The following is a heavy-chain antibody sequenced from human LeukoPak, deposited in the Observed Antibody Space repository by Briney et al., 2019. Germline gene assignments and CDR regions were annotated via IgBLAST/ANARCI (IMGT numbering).Heavy chain of an antibody. Sequence: PGGSLRLSCAASGFTFSSYGMHWVRQAPGKGLEWVAVIWYDGSNKYYADSVKGRFTISRDNSKNTLYLQMNSLGAEDTAVYYCARMGNCGGDCYAYYFDYWGQGTLVTVSS. CDR3: ARMGNCGGDCYAYYFDY. CDR2: IWYDGSNK. J-gene: IGHJ4*02. V-gene: IGHV3-33*01. D-gene: IGHD2-21*02. CDR1: GFTFSSYG.